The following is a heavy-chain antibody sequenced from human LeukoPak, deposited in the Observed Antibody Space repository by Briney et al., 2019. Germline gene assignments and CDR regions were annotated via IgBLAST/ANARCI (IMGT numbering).Heavy chain of an antibody. D-gene: IGHD6-13*01. J-gene: IGHJ3*02. CDR2: FDPEDGET. CDR1: GYTLTELS. CDR3: ATSPGSSSWYDAFDI. V-gene: IGHV1-24*01. Sequence: ASVKVSCKVSGYTLTELSMHWVRQAPGKGLEWMGGFDPEDGETIYAQKFQGRVTMTEDTSTDTAYMELSSLRSEDTAVYYCATSPGSSSWYDAFDIWGQGTMVTVSS.